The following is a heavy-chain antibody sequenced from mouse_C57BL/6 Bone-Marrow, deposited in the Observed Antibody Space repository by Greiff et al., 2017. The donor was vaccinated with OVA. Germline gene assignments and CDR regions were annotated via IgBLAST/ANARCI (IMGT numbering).Heavy chain of an antibody. CDR3: ARYYYGTFDY. D-gene: IGHD1-1*01. CDR2: IHPNSGRT. Sequence: VQLQQPGAELVKPGASVKLSCKASGYTFTSYWMHWVKQRPGQGLEWIGMIHPNSGRTNYNEKFKSKATLTVDKSSSTAYMQLSSLTSEDSAVYYCARYYYGTFDYWGQGTTLTVSS. CDR1: GYTFTSYW. V-gene: IGHV1-64*01. J-gene: IGHJ2*01.